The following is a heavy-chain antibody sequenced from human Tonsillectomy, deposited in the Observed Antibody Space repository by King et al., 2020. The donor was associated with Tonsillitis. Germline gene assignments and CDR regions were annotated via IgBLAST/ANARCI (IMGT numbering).Heavy chain of an antibody. CDR3: AREWMTPGSNDVFDI. J-gene: IGHJ3*02. CDR1: GFIFSNYA. CDR2: VWFDGSDE. V-gene: IGHV3-33*01. D-gene: IGHD3-10*01. Sequence: VQLVESGGGVVQPGESLRLSCAASGFIFSNYAMHWVRQAPGRGLEWVAVVWFDGSDEYYADSVKGRFTISRDNSKTTLYLQMNSLRAEDTAVYYCAREWMTPGSNDVFDIWGQGTMVTVSS.